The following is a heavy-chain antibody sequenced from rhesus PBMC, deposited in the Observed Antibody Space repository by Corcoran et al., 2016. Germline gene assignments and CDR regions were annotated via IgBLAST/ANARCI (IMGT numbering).Heavy chain of an antibody. CDR1: GYSISSGYD. CDR2: IYGSSGTT. D-gene: IGHD6-25*01. Sequence: QVQLQESGPGVVKPSETLSLTCAVSGYSISSGYDWSWIRQPPGKGLEWIGYIYGSSGTTNYNPSLKNLVTISKYTPKNQFSLKLSSVTAADTAVYYCARHRTDSGSCFDYWGQGVLVTVSS. J-gene: IGHJ4*01. CDR3: ARHRTDSGSCFDY. V-gene: IGHV4-76*01.